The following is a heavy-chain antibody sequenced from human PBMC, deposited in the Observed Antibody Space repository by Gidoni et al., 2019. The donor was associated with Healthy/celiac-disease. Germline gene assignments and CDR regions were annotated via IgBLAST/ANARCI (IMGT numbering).Heavy chain of an antibody. CDR2: IIPIFGTA. CDR1: GGTFSSYA. J-gene: IGHJ6*02. CDR3: ARVLYDSSYYYYYGMDV. Sequence: QVQLVQSGDEVKKPGSSVKVSCKASGGTFSSYAISWVRQAPGQGLEWMGGIIPIFGTANYAQKFQGRVTITADESTSTAYMELSSLRSEDTAVYYCARVLYDSSYYYYYGMDVWGQGTTVTVSS. D-gene: IGHD3-22*01. V-gene: IGHV1-69*01.